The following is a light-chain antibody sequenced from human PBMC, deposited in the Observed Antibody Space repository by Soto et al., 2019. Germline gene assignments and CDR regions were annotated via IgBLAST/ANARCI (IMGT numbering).Light chain of an antibody. CDR1: QGIASA. CDR2: DAS. Sequence: AIPLTQSPSSLSASVGDRVTITCRPSQGIASALAWYQQRPGKPPSLLIYDASTSESGVPSRFSGSGSETDFTLTSSSLQPEHFGTYYCQQFTTFPVTFGGRTRVEIK. V-gene: IGKV1-13*02. J-gene: IGKJ4*01. CDR3: QQFTTFPVT.